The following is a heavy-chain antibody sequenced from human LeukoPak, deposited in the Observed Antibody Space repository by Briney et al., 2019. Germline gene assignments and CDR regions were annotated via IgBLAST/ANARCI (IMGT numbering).Heavy chain of an antibody. D-gene: IGHD6-6*01. Sequence: GGSLRLSCAASGFSVSGHWVHWARQLPRKGLVWVSRISPTGSTTSYADSVKGRFTVSRDNAKNTLYLQVNNLRAEDTAVYYCARGPNSNWSGLDFWGQGTLLTVSS. J-gene: IGHJ4*02. CDR1: GFSVSGHW. CDR3: ARGPNSNWSGLDF. V-gene: IGHV3-74*01. CDR2: ISPTGSTT.